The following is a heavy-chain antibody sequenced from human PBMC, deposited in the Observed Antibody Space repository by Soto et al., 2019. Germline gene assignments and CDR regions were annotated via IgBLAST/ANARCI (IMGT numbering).Heavy chain of an antibody. CDR3: ARGKDYGVYLDL. CDR2: IRGTGPDT. CDR1: GFSFDTYS. V-gene: IGHV3-21*06. Sequence: PGGSLRLSCAASGFSFDTYSMNWVRQAPGKGLEWVSSIRGTGPDTYYADSVQGRFIISRDNAKTSVYLQMHSLRAEDTAVYYCARGKDYGVYLDLWGQGTLVTVSS. D-gene: IGHD4-17*01. J-gene: IGHJ4*02.